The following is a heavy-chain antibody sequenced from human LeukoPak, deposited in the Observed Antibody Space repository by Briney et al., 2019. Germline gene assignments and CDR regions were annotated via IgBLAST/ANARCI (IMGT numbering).Heavy chain of an antibody. V-gene: IGHV4-61*08. CDR2: IYYSGST. CDR3: ARLTYSSGWYYYYGMDV. CDR1: GGSISSGDYY. Sequence: SETLSLTCTVSGGSISSGDYYWSWIRQPPGKGLEWIGYIYYSGSTNYNPSLKSRVTISVDTSKNQFSLKLSSVTAADTAVYYCARLTYSSGWYYYYGMDVWGQGTTVTVSS. D-gene: IGHD6-19*01. J-gene: IGHJ6*02.